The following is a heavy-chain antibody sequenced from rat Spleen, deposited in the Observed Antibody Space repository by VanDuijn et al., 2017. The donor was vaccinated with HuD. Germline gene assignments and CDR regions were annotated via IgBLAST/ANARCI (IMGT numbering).Heavy chain of an antibody. V-gene: IGHV5S13*01. J-gene: IGHJ1*01. Sequence: EVQLVESGGGLVQPGRSLKLSCAASGFTFSNYGMAWVRQAPTKGLEWVASISTSGGSRTYYPDSVKGRFTISRDNAKSSLYLQMNSLKSEDTATYYCARQSYPYWYFDFWGPGTMVTVSS. CDR1: GFTFSNYG. CDR2: ISTSGGSRT. D-gene: IGHD1-12*01. CDR3: ARQSYPYWYFDF.